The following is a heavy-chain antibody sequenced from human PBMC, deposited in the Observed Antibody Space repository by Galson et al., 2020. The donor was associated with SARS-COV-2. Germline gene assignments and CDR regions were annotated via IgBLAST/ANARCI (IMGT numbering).Heavy chain of an antibody. CDR3: ARDLIAVAGYGMDV. CDR2: IWYDGSNK. V-gene: IGHV3-33*01. D-gene: IGHD6-19*01. J-gene: IGHJ6*02. Sequence: GESLKISCVASGFTFSSYGMHWVRQAPGKGLEWVAVIWYDGSNKYYADSVKGRFTISRDNSKNTLYLQMNSLRAEDTAVYYCARDLIAVAGYGMDVWGQGTTVTVSS. CDR1: GFTFSSYG.